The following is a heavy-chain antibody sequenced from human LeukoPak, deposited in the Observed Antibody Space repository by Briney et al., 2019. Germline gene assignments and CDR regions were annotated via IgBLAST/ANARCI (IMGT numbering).Heavy chain of an antibody. CDR3: RLWFGEANSRYDY. Sequence: GGSLRLSCAASGFTFSGSNIHWVRQASGEGLEWVGRIRSEAKNYATQYAASVKGRFTISRDDSKNTAYLQMSSLKTEDTAVYYCRLWFGEANSRYDYWGQGTLVTVSS. CDR2: IRSEAKNYAT. J-gene: IGHJ4*02. V-gene: IGHV3-73*01. CDR1: GFTFSGSN. D-gene: IGHD3-10*01.